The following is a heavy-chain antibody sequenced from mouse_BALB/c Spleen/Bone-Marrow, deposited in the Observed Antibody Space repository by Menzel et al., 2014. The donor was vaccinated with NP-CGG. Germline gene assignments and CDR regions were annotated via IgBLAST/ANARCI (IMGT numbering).Heavy chain of an antibody. CDR3: ALYGNYAGN. V-gene: IGHV1-80*01. CDR1: GYAFSSYW. J-gene: IGHJ3*01. CDR2: IYPGDGDT. Sequence: QVQLKESGAELVRPGSSVKISCKASGYAFSSYWMNWVKQRPGQGLEWIGQIYPGDGDTNYNGKFKGKATLTADKSSSTAYMRLSSLTSEDSAVYFCALYGNYAGNWGQGTLVTVSA. D-gene: IGHD2-1*01.